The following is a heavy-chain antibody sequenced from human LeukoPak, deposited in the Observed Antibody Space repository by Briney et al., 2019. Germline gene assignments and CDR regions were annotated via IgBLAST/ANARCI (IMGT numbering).Heavy chain of an antibody. Sequence: GGSLRLSCAASGFTVSRNYMSWVRQAPGKGLEWVSVIYSGGTTYYADSVKGRFTISTDNSKNTLYLQMNSLRAEDTAVYYCAREDGYYGSGSPLFFDYWGQGTLFTVSS. CDR3: AREDGYYGSGSPLFFDY. V-gene: IGHV3-66*01. J-gene: IGHJ4*02. CDR2: IYSGGTT. D-gene: IGHD3-10*01. CDR1: GFTVSRNY.